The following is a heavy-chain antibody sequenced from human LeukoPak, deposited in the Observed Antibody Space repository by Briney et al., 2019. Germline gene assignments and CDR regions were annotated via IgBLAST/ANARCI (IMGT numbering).Heavy chain of an antibody. V-gene: IGHV1-18*01. CDR3: AREGALHDTGDHYLSWFDP. D-gene: IGHD2-8*02. J-gene: IGHJ5*02. Sequence: ASVKVSCKASGYTFTSYGISWVRQAPGQGLEWMGWISGYNGKTDYAENLQGRVTMTTDTSTRTGYMELRSLRSDDTAVYYCAREGALHDTGDHYLSWFDPWGQGTLVTVSS. CDR2: ISGYNGKT. CDR1: GYTFTSYG.